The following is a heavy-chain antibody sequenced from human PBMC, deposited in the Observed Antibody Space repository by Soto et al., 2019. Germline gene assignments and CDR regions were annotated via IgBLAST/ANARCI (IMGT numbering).Heavy chain of an antibody. V-gene: IGHV1-69*01. J-gene: IGHJ6*02. CDR3: ARVRSGTYFGVYYNGMAV. D-gene: IGHD1-26*01. Sequence: QVQLVQSASEVKKPGSSAKVSCKASGCTLSNYAFSWVRQDPGQGLEWMGGIIPMIGTANYAEKFQGRVTITADASTSTVYMELSRLRSEDMALYYWARVRSGTYFGVYYNGMAVWGQGTAVTVSS. CDR2: IIPMIGTA. CDR1: GCTLSNYA.